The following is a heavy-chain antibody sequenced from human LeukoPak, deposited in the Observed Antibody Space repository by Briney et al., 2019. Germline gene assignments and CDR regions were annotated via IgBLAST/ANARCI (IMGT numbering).Heavy chain of an antibody. J-gene: IGHJ5*02. CDR1: GFTFSRKD. CDR2: IGIVGDT. CDR3: ARGGSSSDTFDL. Sequence: GGSLRLSCAASGFTFSRKDMHWIRQATGRGLEWVSGIGIVGDTYYSDSVKGRFTISRESGKNSLYLQMNSLAAGDTAVYYCARGGSSSDTFDLWGQGALVTVSS. V-gene: IGHV3-13*01. D-gene: IGHD1-26*01.